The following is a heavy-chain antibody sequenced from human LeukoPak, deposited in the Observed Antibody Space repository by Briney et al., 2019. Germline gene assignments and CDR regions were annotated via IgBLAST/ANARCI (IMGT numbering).Heavy chain of an antibody. V-gene: IGHV4-39*07. J-gene: IGHJ6*03. Sequence: PSETLSLTCTVSGGSISSSSYYWGWIRQPPGKGLEWIGSIYYSGSTYYNPSLKSRVTMSVDTSKNQFSLKLSSVTAADTAVYYCARVATLAHPGLDYYYMDVWGKGTTVTVSS. CDR1: GGSISSSSYY. CDR3: ARVATLAHPGLDYYYMDV. CDR2: IYYSGST.